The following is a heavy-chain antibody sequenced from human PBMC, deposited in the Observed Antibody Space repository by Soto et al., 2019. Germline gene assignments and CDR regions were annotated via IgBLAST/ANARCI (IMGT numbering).Heavy chain of an antibody. CDR2: IYPGDSDT. CDR1: GYSFTSYW. J-gene: IGHJ6*02. V-gene: IGHV5-51*01. CDR3: ERTLIAAYYYYGMDV. Sequence: GESLKISCNGSGYSFTSYWIGWVRQMPGKGLEWMGIIYPGDSDTRYSPSFQGQVTISADKSISTAYLQWSSLKASDTAMYYCERTLIAAYYYYGMDVWGQGTKVPVYS. D-gene: IGHD6-6*01.